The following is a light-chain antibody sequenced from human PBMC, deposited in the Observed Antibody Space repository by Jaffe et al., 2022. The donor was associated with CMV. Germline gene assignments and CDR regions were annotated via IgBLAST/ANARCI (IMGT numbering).Light chain of an antibody. J-gene: IGKJ2*01. CDR2: GTS. CDR3: QQYDKSPPMYT. V-gene: IGKV3-20*01. Sequence: ETVLTQSPGTLSLSPGERATLSCRASQSVSSAYLAWYQHKPGQAPRLLIYGTSNRATGIPERFSGSGSGTDFILTISRLEPEDFAMYYCQQYDKSPPMYTFGQGTKLEIK. CDR1: QSVSSAY.